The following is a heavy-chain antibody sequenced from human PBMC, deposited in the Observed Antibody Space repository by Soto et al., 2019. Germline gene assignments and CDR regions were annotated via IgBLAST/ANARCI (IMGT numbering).Heavy chain of an antibody. V-gene: IGHV3-48*02. CDR2: ISPSNTTI. CDR3: VRVGRGFCSSARCYTDGFDL. D-gene: IGHD2-2*01. Sequence: QLVESGGGLVQPGGSLRLSCAASGFTFSLYPMNWVRQAPGKGLEWLSYISPSNTTIYYADSVKGRFTISRDNAKDSLDLQMNGLRDDDTAVYYCVRVGRGFCSSARCYTDGFDLWGQGTVVTVST. CDR1: GFTFSLYP. J-gene: IGHJ3*01.